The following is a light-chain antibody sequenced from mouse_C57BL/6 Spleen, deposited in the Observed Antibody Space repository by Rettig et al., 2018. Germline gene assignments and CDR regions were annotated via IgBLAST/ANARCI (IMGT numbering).Light chain of an antibody. V-gene: IGKV4-55*01. J-gene: IGKJ4*01. Sequence: QIVLTQSPAIMSASPGEKVTMTCSASSSVSSMYWYQQKPGSSPRLLIYDTSNLASGVPVRFSGSGSGTSYSLTISRMEAADAATYYCQQWSSYPFTFGSG. CDR3: QQWSSYPFT. CDR2: DTS. CDR1: SSVSS.